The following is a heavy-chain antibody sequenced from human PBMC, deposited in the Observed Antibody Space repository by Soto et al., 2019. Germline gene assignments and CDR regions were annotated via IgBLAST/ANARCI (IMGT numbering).Heavy chain of an antibody. CDR3: AHREGSSGAFDI. Sequence: QITLKESGPTLVKPTQTLTLTCSFSGFSLSTTGVGVGWIRQPPGKALEWLALINWDYDKRYSPSLKSRLTITKDSSKNQVVLTMTNMDPVDTATYYCAHREGSSGAFDIWGQGTMVTVSS. V-gene: IGHV2-5*02. CDR2: INWDYDK. D-gene: IGHD6-6*01. CDR1: GFSLSTTGVG. J-gene: IGHJ3*02.